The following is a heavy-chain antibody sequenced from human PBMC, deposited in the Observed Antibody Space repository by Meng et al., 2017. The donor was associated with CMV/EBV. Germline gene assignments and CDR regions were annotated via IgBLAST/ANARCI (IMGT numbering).Heavy chain of an antibody. V-gene: IGHV4-4*07. CDR3: ARESSGFPLDY. J-gene: IGHJ4*02. Sequence: LTCIVSGGAMSGHHWGWIRQPAGKGLEWLGRITTSGGTDYNPSLKSRVTVSIDTSKNQFSLILSSVTAADTAVYYCARESSGFPLDYWGQGTLVTVSS. D-gene: IGHD3-22*01. CDR2: ITTSGGT. CDR1: GGAMSGHH.